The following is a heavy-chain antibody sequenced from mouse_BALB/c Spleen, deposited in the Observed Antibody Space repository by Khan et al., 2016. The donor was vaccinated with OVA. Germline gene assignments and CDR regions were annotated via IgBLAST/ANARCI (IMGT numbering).Heavy chain of an antibody. CDR3: ARDYWFTY. J-gene: IGHJ3*01. V-gene: IGHV5-6-5*01. Sequence: EVELVESGGGLVQPGGSLKLSCAASGFTFSNYAMSWVRQTPEKRLEWVASISSGGTTYCPDFVKGRFTISRDNARSFLYLQMSSLRSEDTAMYYCARDYWFTYWGQGTLVTVSA. CDR2: ISSGGTT. CDR1: GFTFSNYA.